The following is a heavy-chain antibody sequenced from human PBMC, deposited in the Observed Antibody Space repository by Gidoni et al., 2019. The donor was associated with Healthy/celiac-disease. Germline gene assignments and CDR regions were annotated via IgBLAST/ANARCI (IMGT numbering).Heavy chain of an antibody. Sequence: QVQLVQSGAEVKKPGSSVKVSCKASGGTFSSYAISWVRQAPGQGLEWMGGIIPIFGTANYAQKFQGRVTITADESTSTAYMELSSLRSEDTAVYYCARSRDWRVYYYYYGMDVWGQGTTVTVSS. V-gene: IGHV1-69*01. CDR1: GGTFSSYA. CDR2: IIPIFGTA. CDR3: ARSRDWRVYYYYYGMDV. D-gene: IGHD3-3*01. J-gene: IGHJ6*02.